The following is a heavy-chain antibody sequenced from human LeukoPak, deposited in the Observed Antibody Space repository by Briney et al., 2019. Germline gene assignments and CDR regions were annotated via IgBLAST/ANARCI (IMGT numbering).Heavy chain of an antibody. J-gene: IGHJ6*02. CDR1: GGSTSSYY. CDR2: IYFSGNT. CDR3: ARDLRASGMDV. Sequence: SETLSLTCTVSGGSTSSYYWSWIRQPPGKGLEWIGYIYFSGNTNYNPSLKSRVTISVDTSKNQFSLKLSSVTAADTAVYYCARDLRASGMDVWGQGTTVTVSS. V-gene: IGHV4-59*01.